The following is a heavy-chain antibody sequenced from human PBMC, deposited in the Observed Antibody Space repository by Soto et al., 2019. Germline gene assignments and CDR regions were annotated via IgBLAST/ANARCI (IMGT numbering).Heavy chain of an antibody. Sequence: SETLSLTCTVSGGSISSSSYYWGWIRHPPGKGLEWIGSIYYSGSTYYNPSLKSRVTISVDTSKNQFSLKLSSVTAADTAVYYCAIDRDYYDSSGYYYEAGYFDLWGRGTLVTV. CDR1: GGSISSSSYY. D-gene: IGHD3-22*01. V-gene: IGHV4-39*02. CDR2: IYYSGST. CDR3: AIDRDYYDSSGYYYEAGYFDL. J-gene: IGHJ2*01.